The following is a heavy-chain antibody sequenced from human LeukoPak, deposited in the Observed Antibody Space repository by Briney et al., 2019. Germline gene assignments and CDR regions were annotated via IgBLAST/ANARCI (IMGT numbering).Heavy chain of an antibody. CDR3: ARSPYYYDSSGYFFDY. V-gene: IGHV4-39*07. CDR2: IYYSGST. D-gene: IGHD3-22*01. J-gene: IGHJ4*02. Sequence: KPSETLSPTCTVSGGSISSSSYYWGWIRQPPGKGLEWIGSIYYSGSTYYNPSLKSRVTISVDTSKNQFSLKLSSVTAADTAVYYCARSPYYYDSSGYFFDYWGQGTLVTVSS. CDR1: GGSISSSSYY.